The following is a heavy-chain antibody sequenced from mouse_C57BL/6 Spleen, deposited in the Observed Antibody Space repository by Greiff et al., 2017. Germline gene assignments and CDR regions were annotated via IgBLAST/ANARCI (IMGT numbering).Heavy chain of an antibody. J-gene: IGHJ3*01. V-gene: IGHV1-59*01. CDR2: IDPSDSYT. Sequence: QVQLQQPGAELVRPGTSVTLSCKASGYTFTSYWMHWVKQRPGQGLEWIGVIDPSDSYTNYNQKFKGKATLTVDTSSSTAYMQLSSLTSEDSAVYYCASNTAWFAYWGQGTLVTVSA. CDR3: ASNTAWFAY. CDR1: GYTFTSYW.